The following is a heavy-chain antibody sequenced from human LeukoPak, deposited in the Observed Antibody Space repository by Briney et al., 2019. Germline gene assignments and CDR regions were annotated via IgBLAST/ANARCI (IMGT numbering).Heavy chain of an antibody. J-gene: IGHJ5*02. CDR1: GFTFSSYA. Sequence: PGGSLRLACAAAGFTFSSYAMSWVRQAPGKGLEWVSAISGSGGSTYYADSVKGRFTISRDNSKNTLYLQMNSLRAEDTAVYYCAKDRTVTTPLKWFDPWGQGTLVTVSS. CDR3: AKDRTVTTPLKWFDP. V-gene: IGHV3-23*01. D-gene: IGHD4-17*01. CDR2: ISGSGGST.